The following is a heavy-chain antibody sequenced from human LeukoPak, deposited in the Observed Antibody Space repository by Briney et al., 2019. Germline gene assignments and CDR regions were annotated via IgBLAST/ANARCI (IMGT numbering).Heavy chain of an antibody. D-gene: IGHD3/OR15-3a*01. V-gene: IGHV1-24*01. CDR1: GYTLTELS. CDR3: ATPWTVRNAFDI. Sequence: ASVEVSCKVSGYTLTELSMHWVRQAPGKGLEWMGGFDPEDGETIYAQKFQGRVTMTEDTSTDTAYMELSSLRSEDTAVYYCATPWTVRNAFDIWGQGTMVTVSS. J-gene: IGHJ3*02. CDR2: FDPEDGET.